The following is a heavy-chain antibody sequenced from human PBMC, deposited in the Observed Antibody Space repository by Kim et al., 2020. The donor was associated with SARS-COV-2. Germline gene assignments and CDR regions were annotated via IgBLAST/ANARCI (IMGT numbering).Heavy chain of an antibody. CDR3: ASVPGVAIFGVVIVRGGMDV. CDR2: IYYSGST. CDR1: GGSVSSGSYY. Sequence: SETLSLTCTVSGGSVSSGSYYWSWIRQPPGKGLEWIGYIYYSGSTNYNPSLKSRVTISVDTSKNQFSLKLSSVTAADTAVYYCASVPGVAIFGVVIVRGGMDVWGQGTTVTVSS. D-gene: IGHD3-3*01. J-gene: IGHJ6*02. V-gene: IGHV4-61*01.